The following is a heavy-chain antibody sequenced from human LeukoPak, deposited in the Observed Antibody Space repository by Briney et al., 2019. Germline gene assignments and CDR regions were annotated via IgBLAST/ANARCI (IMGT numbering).Heavy chain of an antibody. D-gene: IGHD6-19*01. J-gene: IGHJ4*02. CDR2: INSDGSST. Sequence: GGSLTLSCAASGCTFSSYWWHWVRQAPGKGLVWVSRINSDGSSTSYAASVNGRFTISRDNAKNTPYLQMNSLRAKDTAVYYCARGVIAMAGSGAEDYWGQGTLVTVSS. V-gene: IGHV3-74*01. CDR1: GCTFSSYW. CDR3: ARGVIAMAGSGAEDY.